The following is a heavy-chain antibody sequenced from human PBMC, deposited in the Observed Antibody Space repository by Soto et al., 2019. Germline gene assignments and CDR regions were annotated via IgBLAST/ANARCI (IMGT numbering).Heavy chain of an antibody. CDR1: CGSFIGYY. J-gene: IGHJ6*02. CDR3: ARRNYFYALDV. Sequence: SETVSLTCAFSCGSFIGYYWGWVRQPPGKGLEWVGEINYSGSTNYNPSLKRRVTISVDTSKNQVSLKVTSVTAADTAMYYCARRNYFYALDVWGQGTTVTVSS. CDR2: INYSGST. V-gene: IGHV4-34*01.